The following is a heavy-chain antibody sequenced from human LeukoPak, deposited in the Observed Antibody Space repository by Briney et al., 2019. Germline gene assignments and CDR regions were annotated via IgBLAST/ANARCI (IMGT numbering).Heavy chain of an antibody. CDR1: GFTVSSNY. Sequence: GGSLRLSCAASGFTVSSNYMSWVRQAPGKGLEWVSLISSGDRTYYADSLKGRFTVSRDNAKNSLFLQMNSLRDEDTAVYYCARAEALLPYLYWGQGTLVTVSS. CDR3: ARAEALLPYLY. CDR2: ISSGDRT. V-gene: IGHV3-53*01. D-gene: IGHD2-15*01. J-gene: IGHJ4*02.